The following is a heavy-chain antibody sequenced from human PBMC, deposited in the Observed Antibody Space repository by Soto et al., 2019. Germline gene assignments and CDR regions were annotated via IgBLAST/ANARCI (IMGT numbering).Heavy chain of an antibody. V-gene: IGHV1-18*01. CDR2: INVYTDDT. CDR1: GYTFTRHA. D-gene: IGHD1-26*01. CDR3: ARDPVGWTNSRCYLTSLPFDY. Sequence: ASVKVSCKASGYTFTRHAISWVRQAPGQGLEWMGWINVYTDDTNYAQRVQDRVTMTTDTSTSTAYMELRSLTSDDTAVYYCARDPVGWTNSRCYLTSLPFDYWGQ. J-gene: IGHJ4*01.